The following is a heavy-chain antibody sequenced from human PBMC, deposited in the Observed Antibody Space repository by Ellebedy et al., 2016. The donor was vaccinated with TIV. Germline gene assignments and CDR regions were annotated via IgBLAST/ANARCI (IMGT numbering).Heavy chain of an antibody. V-gene: IGHV1-18*01. CDR2: ISGDNSNT. D-gene: IGHD2-2*01. CDR3: ARNMVVVSYYYYMDV. CDR1: GPTFSSYA. J-gene: IGHJ6*03. Sequence: ASVKVSCXATGPTFSSYAISWVRQAPGQGLEWMGWISGDNSNTNYAQKFQGRVTMTIDTSTSTVYMELRSLRSDDTAVYYCARNMVVVSYYYYMDVWGKGTTVTVSS.